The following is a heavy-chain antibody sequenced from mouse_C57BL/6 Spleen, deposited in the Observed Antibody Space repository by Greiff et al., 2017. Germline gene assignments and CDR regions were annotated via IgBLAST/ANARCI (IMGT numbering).Heavy chain of an antibody. D-gene: IGHD2-4*01. CDR1: GYSITSGYY. Sequence: EVQLQESGPGLVKPSQSLSLTCSVTGYSITSGYYWNWIRQFPGNKLEWMGYISYDGSNNYNPSLKNRISITRDTSKNQFFLKLNSVTTEDTATYYCAIYYDYDVYAMDYWGQGTSVTVSS. CDR3: AIYYDYDVYAMDY. CDR2: ISYDGSN. V-gene: IGHV3-6*01. J-gene: IGHJ4*01.